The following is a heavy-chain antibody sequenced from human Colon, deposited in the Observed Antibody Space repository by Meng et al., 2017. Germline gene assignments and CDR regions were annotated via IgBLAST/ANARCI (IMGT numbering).Heavy chain of an antibody. V-gene: IGHV4-4*02. Sequence: VQCAGPVPGLGEPSGTLGRTCSVSGGSIRIVQRGGWVSQAPGNGLEGMGEIDHSGRTNYNPSVKNGVSMSVDKSQKNYSLRLSSVTAADTAVYYCARSQYSGRALPFFDYWGQGSLVTVSS. CDR2: IDHSGRT. J-gene: IGHJ4*02. D-gene: IGHD1-26*01. CDR3: ARSQYSGRALPFFDY. CDR1: GGSIRIVQR.